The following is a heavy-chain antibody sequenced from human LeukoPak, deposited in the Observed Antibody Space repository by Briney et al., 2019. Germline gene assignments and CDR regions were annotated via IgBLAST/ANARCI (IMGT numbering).Heavy chain of an antibody. CDR2: INWNGAST. CDR1: GFRFDDHG. J-gene: IGHJ4*02. Sequence: PGGSLRLSCAASGFRFDDHGMSWVRQVPGKGLEWVSGINWNGASTGYGDSVKGRFTISRDNAKNSLYLQMNSLRAEDTASYYCAGGDRNGWYFDYWGQGILVTVSS. D-gene: IGHD6-19*01. V-gene: IGHV3-20*04. CDR3: AGGDRNGWYFDY.